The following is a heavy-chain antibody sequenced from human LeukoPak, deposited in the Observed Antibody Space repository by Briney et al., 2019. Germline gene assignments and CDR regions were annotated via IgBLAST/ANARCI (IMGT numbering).Heavy chain of an antibody. D-gene: IGHD1-1*01. CDR3: ARDERVKGTDY. CDR2: IYSGGST. J-gene: IGHJ4*02. CDR1: GFTASSNY. V-gene: IGHV3-53*01. Sequence: GGSLRLSCAASGFTASSNYMSWVRQAPGKGLEWVSVIYSGGSTYYADSVKGRFTISRDNSKNTLYLQMNSLRAEDTAVYYCARDERVKGTDYWGQGTLVTVSS.